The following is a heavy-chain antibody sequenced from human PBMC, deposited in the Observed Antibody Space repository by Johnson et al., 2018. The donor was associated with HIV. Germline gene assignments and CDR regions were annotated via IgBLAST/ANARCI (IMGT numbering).Heavy chain of an antibody. CDR3: ARDWGMITFGGVIPRNAFDI. D-gene: IGHD3-16*01. V-gene: IGHV3-20*04. CDR2: TNSDGSST. Sequence: VQLVESGGGVVRPGGSLRPSRAASGFPSEDYGMSWVRQAPGKGLVWVPRTNSDGSSTTYADSVKGRFPISKDKAKDTLHLQMNSLRAEDTAVYYCARDWGMITFGGVIPRNAFDIWGQGTMVTVSS. J-gene: IGHJ3*02. CDR1: GFPSEDYG.